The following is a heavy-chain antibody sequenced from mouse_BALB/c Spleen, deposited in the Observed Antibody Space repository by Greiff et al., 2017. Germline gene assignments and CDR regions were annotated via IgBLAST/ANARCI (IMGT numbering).Heavy chain of an antibody. V-gene: IGHV5-6-5*01. CDR2: ISSGGST. Sequence: EVKLQESGGGLVKPGGSLKLSCAASGFTFSSYAMSWVRQTPEKRLEWVASISSGGSTYYPDSVKGRFTISRDNARNILYLQMSSLRSEDTAMYYCARGGHYYGSYYFDYWGQGTTLTVSS. CDR1: GFTFSSYA. CDR3: ARGGHYYGSYYFDY. J-gene: IGHJ2*01. D-gene: IGHD1-2*01.